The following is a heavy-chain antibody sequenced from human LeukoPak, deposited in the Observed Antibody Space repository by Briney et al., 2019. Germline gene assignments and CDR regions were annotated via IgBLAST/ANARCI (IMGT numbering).Heavy chain of an antibody. Sequence: SETLSLTCTVSGGSLSGYYWSWIRQPPGKGLEWIGYIYYTGNTNYNPSLKSRVTISIDTSKNQFSLKLTSVTATDTAVYYCARGVDYYDSSYYLDYWGQGTLVTVSS. J-gene: IGHJ4*02. D-gene: IGHD3-22*01. CDR1: GGSLSGYY. V-gene: IGHV4-59*01. CDR3: ARGVDYYDSSYYLDY. CDR2: IYYTGNT.